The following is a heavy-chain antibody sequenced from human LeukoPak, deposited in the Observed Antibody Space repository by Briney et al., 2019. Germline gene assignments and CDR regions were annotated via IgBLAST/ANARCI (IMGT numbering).Heavy chain of an antibody. V-gene: IGHV1-8*01. CDR3: ARGGSHGNGSLRTFDY. Sequence: ASVKVSCKASGYPFTSYEINWVRQATGHGPEWMGWMNPKSGFTGYAQKFRGRVTMTRDTSTNTAFMDLSRLSFEDTAIYYCARGGSHGNGSLRTFDYWGQGSLVSISS. D-gene: IGHD2-8*01. CDR2: MNPKSGFT. J-gene: IGHJ4*02. CDR1: GYPFTSYE.